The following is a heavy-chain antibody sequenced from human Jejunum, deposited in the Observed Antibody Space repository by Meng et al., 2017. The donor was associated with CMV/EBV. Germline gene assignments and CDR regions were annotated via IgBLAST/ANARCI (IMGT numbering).Heavy chain of an antibody. CDR2: ISATSTYI. CDR3: ANQMPWNYYHGMDL. CDR1: AFSFSSHN. V-gene: IGHV3-21*01. D-gene: IGHD1-7*01. J-gene: IGHJ6*02. Sequence: AFSFSSHNMNWVRQAPGKGLEWVASISATSTYIYYADPVKGRFTISRDNAKNSLYLQMNSLRVEDTAVYYCANQMPWNYYHGMDLWGQGTKVTVSS.